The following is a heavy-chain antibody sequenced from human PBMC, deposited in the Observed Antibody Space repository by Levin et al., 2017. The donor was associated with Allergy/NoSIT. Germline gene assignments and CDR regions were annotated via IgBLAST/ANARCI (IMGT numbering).Heavy chain of an antibody. Sequence: GESLKISCAASGFTFSSYAMSWVRQAPGKGLEWVSAISGSGGSTYYADSVKGRFTISRDNSKNTLYLQMNSLRAEDTAVYYCAKDKTTVSGPAEYFQHWGQGTLVTVSS. V-gene: IGHV3-23*01. CDR3: AKDKTTVSGPAEYFQH. CDR1: GFTFSSYA. CDR2: ISGSGGST. J-gene: IGHJ1*01. D-gene: IGHD4-17*01.